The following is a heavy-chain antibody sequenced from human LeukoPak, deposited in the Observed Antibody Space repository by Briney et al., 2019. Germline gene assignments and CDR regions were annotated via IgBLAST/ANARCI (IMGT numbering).Heavy chain of an antibody. CDR3: SRGVFEYGDSPTYYYGMDV. CDR2: MRSKAYGGTA. D-gene: IGHD4-17*01. J-gene: IGHJ6*02. CDR1: GFTFGDAA. V-gene: IGHV3-49*04. Sequence: PGRSLRLSCTASGFTFGDAAVSWVRQPPGKGLEWVGFMRSKAYGGTAPYATSVQGRFTISRDDSKSIAYLQMNSLKIEDTAVYYCSRGVFEYGDSPTYYYGMDVWGQGTAVTVSS.